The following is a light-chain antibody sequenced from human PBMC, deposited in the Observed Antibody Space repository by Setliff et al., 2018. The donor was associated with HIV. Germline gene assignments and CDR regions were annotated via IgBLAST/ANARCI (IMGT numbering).Light chain of an antibody. J-gene: IGLJ1*01. CDR3: GTWDSSLSAYV. Sequence: QSVLTQPPSVSGSPGQSVTISCTGTSSDVGGYTRVSWYQQPPGTAPQLMIYEVSYRPSGVPDRFSGSKSGTSATLGITGLQTGDEADYYCGTWDSSLSAYVFGTGTKVTV. V-gene: IGLV2-18*02. CDR2: EVS. CDR1: SSDVGGYTR.